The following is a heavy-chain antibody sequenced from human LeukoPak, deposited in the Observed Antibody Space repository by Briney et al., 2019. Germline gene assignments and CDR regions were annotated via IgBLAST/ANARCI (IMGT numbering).Heavy chain of an antibody. CDR1: GGSISSGSYS. Sequence: SETLSLTCTVSGGSISSGSYSWSWIRQPAGKGLEWIGRIYTSGSTNYNPSLKSRVTISVDTSKDQFSMKLSSVTAADTAVYYCASSTGSGSYYPLFDYWGQGTLVTVSS. J-gene: IGHJ4*02. CDR2: IYTSGST. CDR3: ASSTGSGSYYPLFDY. D-gene: IGHD3-10*01. V-gene: IGHV4-61*02.